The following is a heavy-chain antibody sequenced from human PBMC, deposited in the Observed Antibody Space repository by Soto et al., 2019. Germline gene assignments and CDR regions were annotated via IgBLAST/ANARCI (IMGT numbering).Heavy chain of an antibody. V-gene: IGHV3-7*01. CDR1: GFSFIDYW. CDR2: VKQDGSEK. D-gene: IGHD1-1*01. CDR3: ARGKDGRRAGTYYFDMDV. J-gene: IGHJ6*03. Sequence: GGSLRLSCAASGFSFIDYWVTWVLQAPGKGLDWVANVKQDGSEKYYLDSLKGRFTISRDNAKNSVYLLMNSLRAEDTAVYYCARGKDGRRAGTYYFDMDVWGKGTTVTVSS.